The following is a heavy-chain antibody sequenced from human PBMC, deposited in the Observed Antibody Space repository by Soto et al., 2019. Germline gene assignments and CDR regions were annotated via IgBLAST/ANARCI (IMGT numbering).Heavy chain of an antibody. J-gene: IGHJ5*02. CDR3: ARPRDYYDSSGYSSWFDP. Sequence: GASVKVSCKASGGTFSSYAISWVRQAPGQGLEWMGGIIPIFGTANYAQKFQGRVTITADKSTSTAYMELSSLRSEDTAVYYCARPRDYYDSSGYSSWFDPWGQGTLVTVSS. D-gene: IGHD3-22*01. V-gene: IGHV1-69*06. CDR1: GGTFSSYA. CDR2: IIPIFGTA.